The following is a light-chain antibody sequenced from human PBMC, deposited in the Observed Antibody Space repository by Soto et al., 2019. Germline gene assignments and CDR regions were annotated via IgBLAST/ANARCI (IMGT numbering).Light chain of an antibody. CDR3: CSYADSSTYVV. J-gene: IGLJ2*01. V-gene: IGLV2-23*01. CDR2: EGS. Sequence: QSVLTQPASVSGSPGQSITISCTGTSSDVASYDLVSWYQQHPGKAPKLMIYEGSKRPSGVSYRFSGSKSGNTASLTISGLQAEDEADYYCCSYADSSTYVVFGGGTKLTVL. CDR1: SSDVASYDL.